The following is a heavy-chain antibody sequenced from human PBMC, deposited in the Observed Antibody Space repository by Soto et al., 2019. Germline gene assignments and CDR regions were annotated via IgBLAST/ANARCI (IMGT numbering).Heavy chain of an antibody. Sequence: PSETLSLTCTVSGGSISSGDYYWSWIRQPPGKVLEWIGYIYHSGSTYYNPSLKSRVTISVDTSKNQFSLKLSSVTAADTAVYYCARENLGIAIDYWGQGTLVTVSS. CDR3: ARENLGIAIDY. V-gene: IGHV4-30-4*01. CDR2: IYHSGST. J-gene: IGHJ4*02. CDR1: GGSISSGDYY. D-gene: IGHD6-13*01.